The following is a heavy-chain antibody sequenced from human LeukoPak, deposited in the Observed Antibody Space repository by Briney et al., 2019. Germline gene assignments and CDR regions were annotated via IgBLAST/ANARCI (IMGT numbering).Heavy chain of an antibody. J-gene: IGHJ4*02. CDR2: ISHDGSNK. CDR1: GFTFSSYA. D-gene: IGHD4-17*01. CDR3: ARGDWTVTTIIIRQ. V-gene: IGHV3-30-3*01. Sequence: GWSLRLSCAASGFTFSSYAMHWVRQAPGKGLEGVAVISHDGSNKYYADSVKGRFTISRDNSKNTLYLQMNSLRAEDTAVYYCARGDWTVTTIIIRQWGQGTLVTVSS.